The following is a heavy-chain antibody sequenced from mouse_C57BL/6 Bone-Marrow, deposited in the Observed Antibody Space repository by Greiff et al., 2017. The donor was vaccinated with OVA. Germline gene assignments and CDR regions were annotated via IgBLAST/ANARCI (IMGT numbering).Heavy chain of an antibody. D-gene: IGHD1-1*01. CDR2: IRNKANGYTT. V-gene: IGHV7-3*01. J-gene: IGHJ3*01. CDR1: GFTFTDYY. Sequence: EVQLQESGGGLVQPGGSLSLSCAASGFTFTDYYMSWVRQPPGKALEWLGFIRNKANGYTTEYSASVKGRFTISRDNSQSILYLQMNALRAEDSATYYCARGYYGSSWFAYWGQGTLVTVSA. CDR3: ARGYYGSSWFAY.